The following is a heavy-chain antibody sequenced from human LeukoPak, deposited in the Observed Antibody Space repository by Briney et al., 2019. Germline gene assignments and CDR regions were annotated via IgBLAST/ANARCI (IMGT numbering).Heavy chain of an antibody. J-gene: IGHJ3*02. CDR1: VGSFSGYY. V-gene: IGHV4-34*01. Sequence: PSETLSLTCAVYVGSFSGYYWSWIRQPPGKGLEWIGEINHSGSTNYNPSLKSRVTISVDTSKNQFSLKLSSVTAADTAVYYCARDSGIAAAGLGAFDIWGQGTMVTVSS. D-gene: IGHD6-13*01. CDR2: INHSGST. CDR3: ARDSGIAAAGLGAFDI.